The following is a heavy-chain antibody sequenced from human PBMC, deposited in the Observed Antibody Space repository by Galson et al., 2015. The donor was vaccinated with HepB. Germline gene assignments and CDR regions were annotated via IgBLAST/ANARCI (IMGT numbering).Heavy chain of an antibody. V-gene: IGHV1-18*01. J-gene: IGHJ4*02. CDR2: ISAYNGNT. CDR3: VRGDWGWGGFDD. D-gene: IGHD7-27*01. CDR1: GYTFTNYG. Sequence: SVKVSCKASGYTFTNYGISWVRQAPGQGLQWMGWISAYNGNTHYAQKLQGRVTMTTDTSTSTAYMGLRSLRSDDTAVYYCVRGDWGWGGFDDWGQGTLVTVSS.